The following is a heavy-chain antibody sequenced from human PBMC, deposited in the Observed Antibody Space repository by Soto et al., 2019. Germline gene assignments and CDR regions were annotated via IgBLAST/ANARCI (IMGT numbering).Heavy chain of an antibody. J-gene: IGHJ3*02. Sequence: PGESLRLSCAASGFTFSSYGMHWVRQAPGKGLEWVAVVSYDGSNKYYADSVKGRFTISRDNSKNTLHLQMNSLRAEDTAVYYCAKALAVAATSLPIDAFDIWGQGTMVTVSS. V-gene: IGHV3-30*18. CDR2: VSYDGSNK. D-gene: IGHD6-19*01. CDR3: AKALAVAATSLPIDAFDI. CDR1: GFTFSSYG.